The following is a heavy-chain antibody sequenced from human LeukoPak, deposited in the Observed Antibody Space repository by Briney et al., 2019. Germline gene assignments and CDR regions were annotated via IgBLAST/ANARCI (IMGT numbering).Heavy chain of an antibody. CDR1: VGTFSSYT. D-gene: IGHD4-11*01. J-gene: IGHJ5*02. V-gene: IGHV1-69*02. CDR2: IIPILGIA. Sequence: ASVKVSCKASVGTFSSYTISWVRQAPGQGREWMGRIIPILGIANNAQKFQGRVTSTADKSTSTAYMELRSLRSEDTAVYYCASGMTTFDPWGQGTLVTVSS. CDR3: ASGMTTFDP.